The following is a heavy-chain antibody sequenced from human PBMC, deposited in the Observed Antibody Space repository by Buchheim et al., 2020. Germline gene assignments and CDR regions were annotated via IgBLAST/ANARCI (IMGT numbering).Heavy chain of an antibody. J-gene: IGHJ5*02. Sequence: QVQLQEPGPGLAMPSQTLSLTCTVSAVSISSRGYYWSWIRQHPGKGLEWIGYIYYSGSTYYNPSLKSRVTISVHPSNNQFYLKLSSVTAADTAVYYCARALYYYGSGSYERWFDPWGQGTL. CDR2: IYYSGST. CDR3: ARALYYYGSGSYERWFDP. CDR1: AVSISSRGYY. D-gene: IGHD3-10*01. V-gene: IGHV4-31*03.